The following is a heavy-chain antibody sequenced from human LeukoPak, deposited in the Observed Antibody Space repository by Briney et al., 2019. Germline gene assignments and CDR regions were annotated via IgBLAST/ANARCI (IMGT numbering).Heavy chain of an antibody. CDR1: GYTFTSYY. D-gene: IGHD5-24*01. J-gene: IGHJ3*02. Sequence: ASVKVSCKASGYTFTSYYMHWVRQAPGQGLERMGIINPSGGSTSYAQKFQGRVTMTRDMSTSTVYMELSSLRSEDTAVYYCARDGYNFGAFDIWGQGTMVTVSS. V-gene: IGHV1-46*01. CDR3: ARDGYNFGAFDI. CDR2: INPSGGST.